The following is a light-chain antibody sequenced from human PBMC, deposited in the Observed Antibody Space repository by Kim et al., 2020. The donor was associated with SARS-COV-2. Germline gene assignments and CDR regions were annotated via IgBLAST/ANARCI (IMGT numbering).Light chain of an antibody. J-gene: IGLJ3*02. CDR2: DVS. CDR1: NNAIGTDND. Sequence: GQSITISCTETNNAIGTDNDVSWYQQPPGKAPKLMIYDVSKRPSGVSNRFSGSKSGSTASLTISGLKAEDEAEYYCSASTRSSTWVFGGGTQLTVL. CDR3: SASTRSSTWV. V-gene: IGLV2-14*03.